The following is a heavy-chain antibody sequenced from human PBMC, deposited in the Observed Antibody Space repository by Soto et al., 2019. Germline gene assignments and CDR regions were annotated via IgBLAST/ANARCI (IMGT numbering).Heavy chain of an antibody. V-gene: IGHV3-74*01. CDR2: INTAGSST. Sequence: EVQLVESGGGLVQPGGSLRLSCAVSGFTFSSFWMHWVRQAPGEGLVGVSRINTAGSSTSYADSVKGRFTISRDNAKNTLYLQMNSLRVEDTAMYYCAKRGVDTFGLSYWGQGTLVTVSS. CDR1: GFTFSSFW. D-gene: IGHD3-10*01. CDR3: AKRGVDTFGLSY. J-gene: IGHJ4*02.